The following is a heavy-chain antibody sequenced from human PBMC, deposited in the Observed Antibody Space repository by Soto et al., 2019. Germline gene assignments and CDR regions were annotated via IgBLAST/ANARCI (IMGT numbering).Heavy chain of an antibody. V-gene: IGHV3-53*01. CDR1: GFTVSSHY. CDR3: ATPVTRLIAFDL. J-gene: IGHJ3*01. D-gene: IGHD4-17*01. Sequence: TGGSLRLSCAASGFTVSSHYMTWVRQTPGKGLGWVSIIYASDSTFYADSVKGRFTISRDNSKNTVYLHLNSLRAEDTAMYYCATPVTRLIAFDLWGQGTMVTVSS. CDR2: IYASDST.